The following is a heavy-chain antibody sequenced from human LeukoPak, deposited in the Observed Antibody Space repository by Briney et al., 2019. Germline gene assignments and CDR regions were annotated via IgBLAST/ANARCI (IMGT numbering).Heavy chain of an antibody. CDR3: ARAQGASGSFSSLDAFDI. Sequence: PGRSLRLSCAASGFTFSSYGMRWVRQAPGKGLEWVAVIWYDGSNKYYADSVKGRFTISRDNSKNTLYLQMNSLRAEDTAVYYCARAQGASGSFSSLDAFDIWGQGTMVTVSS. D-gene: IGHD1-26*01. V-gene: IGHV3-33*01. CDR2: IWYDGSNK. J-gene: IGHJ3*02. CDR1: GFTFSSYG.